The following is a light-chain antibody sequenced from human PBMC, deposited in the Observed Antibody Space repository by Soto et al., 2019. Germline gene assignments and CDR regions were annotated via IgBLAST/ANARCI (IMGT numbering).Light chain of an antibody. Sequence: QSVLTQPPSASGTPGQRVTIFCSGSSSNIGSNTVNWYQQLPGTAPKLLIYSNNQRPSGVPDRFSGSKSGTSASLAISGLQSEDEADYYCAAWDDSLNGRIFGTGTKLTVL. V-gene: IGLV1-44*01. CDR1: SSNIGSNT. CDR2: SNN. CDR3: AAWDDSLNGRI. J-gene: IGLJ1*01.